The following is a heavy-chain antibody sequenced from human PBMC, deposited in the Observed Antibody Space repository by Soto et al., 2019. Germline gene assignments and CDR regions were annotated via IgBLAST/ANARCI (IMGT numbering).Heavy chain of an antibody. CDR2: IYHSGST. CDR3: ARGVTTVTTFDY. Sequence: QLQLQESGSGLVKPSQTLSLTCAVSGGSISSGGYSCNWIRQPPGKGLEWIGYIYHSGSTYYNPSLKSRVTLSVARSNNQFSLKLSSVPAADTAVYYCARGVTTVTTFDYWGQGTLVTVSS. CDR1: GGSISSGGYS. V-gene: IGHV4-30-2*01. J-gene: IGHJ4*02. D-gene: IGHD4-17*01.